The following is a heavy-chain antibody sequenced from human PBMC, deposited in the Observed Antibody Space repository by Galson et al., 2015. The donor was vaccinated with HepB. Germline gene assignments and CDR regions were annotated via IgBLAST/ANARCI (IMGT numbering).Heavy chain of an antibody. D-gene: IGHD2-2*01. Sequence: SLRLSCAASGFTFSGSAMHWVRQASGKGLEWVGRIRSKANSYATAYAASVKGRFTISRDDSKNTAYLQMNSLKTEDTAVYYCTRPPLVVPAAMPVSEGMDVWGQGTTVTVSS. V-gene: IGHV3-73*01. J-gene: IGHJ6*02. CDR1: GFTFSGSA. CDR3: TRPPLVVPAAMPVSEGMDV. CDR2: IRSKANSYAT.